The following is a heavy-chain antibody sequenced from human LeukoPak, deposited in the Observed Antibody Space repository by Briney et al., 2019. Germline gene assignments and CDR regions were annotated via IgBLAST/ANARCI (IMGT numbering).Heavy chain of an antibody. CDR1: GGSISSSAYY. J-gene: IGHJ6*03. CDR2: IYYSGNT. D-gene: IGHD6-19*01. Sequence: SETLSLTCSVSGGSISSSAYYWGWIRQPPGQGLEWIGSIYYSGNTYHNPSLKSPVTISIDTSENQFSLRLISVTAADTAVYYCARVPRYSSGWYGYYYYYMDVWGKGTTVTVSS. CDR3: ARVPRYSSGWYGYYYYYMDV. V-gene: IGHV4-39*07.